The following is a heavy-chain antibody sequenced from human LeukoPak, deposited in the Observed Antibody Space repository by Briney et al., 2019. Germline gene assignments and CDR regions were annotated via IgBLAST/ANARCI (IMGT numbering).Heavy chain of an antibody. D-gene: IGHD6-19*01. CDR3: AKRRYSSGWYDY. Sequence: GSLRLSCAASGFTFSSYSMNWVRQAPGKGLEWIGYIYYSGSTNYNPSLKSRVTISVDTSKNQFSLKLSSVTAADTAVYYCAKRRYSSGWYDYWGQGALVTVSS. CDR1: GFTFSSYS. J-gene: IGHJ4*02. V-gene: IGHV4-59*01. CDR2: IYYSGST.